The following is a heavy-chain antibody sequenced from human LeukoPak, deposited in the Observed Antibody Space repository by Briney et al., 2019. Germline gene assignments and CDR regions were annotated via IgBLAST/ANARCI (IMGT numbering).Heavy chain of an antibody. J-gene: IGHJ6*02. V-gene: IGHV3-48*01. CDR3: AKDAGVWSCGMDV. Sequence: GGSLRLSCAASGFTFSTYSMNWVRQAPGKGLEWISFIRHDSSDIYYADSVKGRFTVSRDNSKNTLYLQMNSLRAEDTAVYYCAKDAGVWSCGMDVWGQGTTVTVSS. D-gene: IGHD2-8*01. CDR1: GFTFSTYS. CDR2: IRHDSSDI.